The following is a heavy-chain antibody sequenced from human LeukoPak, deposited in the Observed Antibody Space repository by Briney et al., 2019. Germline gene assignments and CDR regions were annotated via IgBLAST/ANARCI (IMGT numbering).Heavy chain of an antibody. V-gene: IGHV1-18*01. CDR2: ISAYNGNT. CDR1: GYTFTSYG. Sequence: ASVKVSCKASGYTFTSYGISWVRQAPGQGLEWMGWISAYNGNTNYAQKLQGRVTMTTDTSTGTAYMELRSLRSDDTAVYYCARSVGDILTGLIRPNNWFDPWGQGTLVTVSS. D-gene: IGHD3-9*01. CDR3: ARSVGDILTGLIRPNNWFDP. J-gene: IGHJ5*02.